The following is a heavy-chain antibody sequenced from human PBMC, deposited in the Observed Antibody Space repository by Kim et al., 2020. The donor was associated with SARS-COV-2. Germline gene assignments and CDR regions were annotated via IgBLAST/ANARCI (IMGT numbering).Heavy chain of an antibody. D-gene: IGHD3-9*01. V-gene: IGHV1-18*01. CDR2: ISVYNGNT. CDR3: ARDGGGLRYFDWLLSTPDY. Sequence: ASVKVSCKASGYTFTSYGISWVRQAPGQGLEWMGWISVYNGNTNYAQKLQSRVTMTTDTSTSTAYMELRSLGSDDTAVYYCARDGGGLRYFDWLLSTPDYWGQGTLVTVSS. J-gene: IGHJ4*02. CDR1: GYTFTSYG.